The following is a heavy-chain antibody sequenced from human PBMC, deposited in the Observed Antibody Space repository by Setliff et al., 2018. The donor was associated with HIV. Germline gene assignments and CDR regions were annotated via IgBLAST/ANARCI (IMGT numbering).Heavy chain of an antibody. Sequence: SETLSLTCTASGGSISSYYWSWIRQPPGKGLEWIGHIYIGSTNYNPSLKSRVTISADTSKNQFSLKLTSVTAADTAVYYCARLSRWGTMTTLDFWGQGTLVTVSS. CDR2: IYIGST. J-gene: IGHJ4*02. CDR1: GGSISSYY. D-gene: IGHD4-4*01. CDR3: ARLSRWGTMTTLDF. V-gene: IGHV4-4*08.